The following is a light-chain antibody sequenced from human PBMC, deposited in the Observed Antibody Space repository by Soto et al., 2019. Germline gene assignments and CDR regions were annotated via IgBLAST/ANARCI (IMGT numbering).Light chain of an antibody. V-gene: IGKV1-8*01. CDR2: AAS. CDR3: QQYYTYPWT. J-gene: IGKJ1*01. CDR1: QGISSY. Sequence: AIRMTQSPSSFSASAGDRVTITCRASQGISSYLAWYQQKPGKAPQLLIYAASNLRSGVPSRFSGSGSGTDFTLTISSLQTEDFVTYYCQQYYTYPWTFGQGTKVEVK.